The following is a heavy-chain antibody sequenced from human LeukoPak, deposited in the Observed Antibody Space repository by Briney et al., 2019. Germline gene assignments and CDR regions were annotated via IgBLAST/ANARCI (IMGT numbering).Heavy chain of an antibody. CDR3: ARGRHISLVRGVIIPAAAGPFDY. CDR1: GGSVSSGSYY. Sequence: SETLSLTCTVSGGSVSSGSYYWSWIRQPPGKGLEWIGYIYYSGSTNYNPSLKSRVTISVDTSKNQFSLKLSSVTAEDTAVYYCARGRHISLVRGVIIPAAAGPFDYWGQGTLVTVSS. D-gene: IGHD3-10*01. CDR2: IYYSGST. V-gene: IGHV4-61*01. J-gene: IGHJ4*02.